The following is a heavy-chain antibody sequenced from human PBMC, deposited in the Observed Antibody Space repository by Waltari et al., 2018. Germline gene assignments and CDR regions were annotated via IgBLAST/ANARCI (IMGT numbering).Heavy chain of an antibody. CDR1: GDSVASTSAA. V-gene: IGHV6-1*01. CDR2: TYYRSKWYN. D-gene: IGHD5-18*01. Sequence: QVQLQQSGPGLVKPSQTLSLTCAISGDSVASTSAAWNWIRQPPSRGLEWLGRTYYRSKWYNDYAVSVKSRITINPYTSKNQFSLQLNSVTPEDTAVYYCARALSGYSYGLFAFDIWGQGTMVTVSS. J-gene: IGHJ3*02. CDR3: ARALSGYSYGLFAFDI.